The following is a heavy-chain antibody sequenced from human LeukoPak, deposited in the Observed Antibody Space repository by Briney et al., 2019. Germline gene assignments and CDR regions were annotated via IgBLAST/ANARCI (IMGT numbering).Heavy chain of an antibody. Sequence: SETLSLTCAVYGRSFSGYYWSWIRQPPGKGLEWIGEINHSGSTNYNPSLKSRVTISVDTSKNQFSLKLSSVTAADTAVYYCARGRRWIQLWYMGLDYWGQGTLVTVSS. J-gene: IGHJ4*02. D-gene: IGHD5-18*01. CDR3: ARGRRWIQLWYMGLDY. CDR2: INHSGST. V-gene: IGHV4-34*01. CDR1: GRSFSGYY.